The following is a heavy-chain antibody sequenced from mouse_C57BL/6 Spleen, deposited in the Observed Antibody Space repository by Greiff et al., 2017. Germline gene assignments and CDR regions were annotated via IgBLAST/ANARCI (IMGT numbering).Heavy chain of an antibody. Sequence: VKLQQPGAELVKPGASVKLSCKASGYTFTSYWMHWVKQRPGQGLEWIGMIHPNSGSTNYNEKFKSKATLTVDKSSSTAYMQLSSLTSEDSAVYYCASFDYDEDDYWGQGTTLTVSS. V-gene: IGHV1-64*01. J-gene: IGHJ2*01. CDR2: IHPNSGST. CDR1: GYTFTSYW. D-gene: IGHD2-4*01. CDR3: ASFDYDEDDY.